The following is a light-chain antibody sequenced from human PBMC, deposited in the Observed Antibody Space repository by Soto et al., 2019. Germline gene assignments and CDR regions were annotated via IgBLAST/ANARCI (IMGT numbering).Light chain of an antibody. Sequence: EIVLTQSPGTLSLSPGERATLSCRASQSVSSSYLAWYQQKPGQAPRLLIYGASSRATGIPDRFSGSGSGTDFTLTITTQEPEDFAVYYCQHYGSSPTFGQGTKVEIK. CDR3: QHYGSSPT. J-gene: IGKJ1*01. V-gene: IGKV3-20*01. CDR2: GAS. CDR1: QSVSSSY.